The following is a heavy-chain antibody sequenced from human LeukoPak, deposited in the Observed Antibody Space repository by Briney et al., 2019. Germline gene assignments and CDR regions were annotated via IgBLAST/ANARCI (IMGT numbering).Heavy chain of an antibody. CDR2: INGDGSYT. J-gene: IGHJ4*02. Sequence: GGSLRLSCAASGFAFSSYWMHWVRQVPGKGLVWLSRINGDGSYTKYADSVKGRFTISRDNAQNTLFLQMNSLSAEDAAVYFCARDKSEYDSSGRGDYWGQGTLVTVSS. CDR1: GFAFSSYW. D-gene: IGHD3-22*01. V-gene: IGHV3-74*03. CDR3: ARDKSEYDSSGRGDY.